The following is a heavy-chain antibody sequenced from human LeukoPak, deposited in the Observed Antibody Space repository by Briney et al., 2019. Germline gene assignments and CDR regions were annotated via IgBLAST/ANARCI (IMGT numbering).Heavy chain of an antibody. D-gene: IGHD1-14*01. J-gene: IGHJ6*02. CDR2: SNHFGST. CDR3: ARGRLQPWPFPLPYNHYARDV. V-gene: IGHV4-34*01. Sequence: SETLSLTCAVSGESFSGYFWTWIRQPPGKGLEWIGESNHFGSTDYNPSLKSRVTISVDTSKKQFSLNVRSVTDADTDVYVGARGRLQPWPFPLPYNHYARDVWSQGTTVTVS. CDR1: GESFSGYF.